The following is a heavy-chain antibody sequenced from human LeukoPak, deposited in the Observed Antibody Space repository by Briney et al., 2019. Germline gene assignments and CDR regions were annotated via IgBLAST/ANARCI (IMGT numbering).Heavy chain of an antibody. Sequence: GRSLRLFCAVSGFIFTKYGMHWGRQDPGKGLGWVAVIWYEGSQKHYADSVTGRFTISRDDSKNMLYLALNRLRGEDTAVYYCARGSGIITGIDECGEGTL. CDR2: IWYEGSQK. J-gene: IGHJ4*02. CDR3: ARGSGIITGIDE. D-gene: IGHD6-25*01. CDR1: GFIFTKYG. V-gene: IGHV3-33*01.